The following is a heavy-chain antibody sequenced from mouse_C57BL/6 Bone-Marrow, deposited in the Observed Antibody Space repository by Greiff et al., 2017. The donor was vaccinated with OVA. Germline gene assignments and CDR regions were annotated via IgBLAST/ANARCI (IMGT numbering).Heavy chain of an antibody. CDR3: AREGLPNWYFDV. D-gene: IGHD5-5*01. CDR2: ISYDGSN. Sequence: EVHLVESGPGLVKPSQSLSLTCSVTGYSITSGYYWNWIRQFPGNKLEWMGYISYDGSNNYNPSLKNRISITRDTSKNQFFLKLNSVTTEDTATYYCAREGLPNWYFDVWGTGTTVTVSS. CDR1: GYSITSGYY. V-gene: IGHV3-6*01. J-gene: IGHJ1*03.